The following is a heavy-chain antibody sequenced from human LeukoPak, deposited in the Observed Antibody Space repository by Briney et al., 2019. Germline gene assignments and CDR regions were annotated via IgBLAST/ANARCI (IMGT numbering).Heavy chain of an antibody. J-gene: IGHJ3*02. V-gene: IGHV1-18*01. CDR2: IGAYTGNT. Sequence: ASVKVSCKASGYTFTSNGISWVRQAPGQGLEWMRWIGAYTGNTNYEQKLQGRVTMTTDTSTSTAYMELRSLRSDDTAVYYCASLKNSYDSSGYLVTDAFDIWGQGTMVTVSS. D-gene: IGHD3-22*01. CDR1: GYTFTSNG. CDR3: ASLKNSYDSSGYLVTDAFDI.